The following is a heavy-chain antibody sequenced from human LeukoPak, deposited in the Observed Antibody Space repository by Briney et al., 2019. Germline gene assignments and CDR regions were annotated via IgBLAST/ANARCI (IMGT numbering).Heavy chain of an antibody. V-gene: IGHV4-34*01. Sequence: SETLSLTCAVYGGSFSGYYWSWIRQPPGKGLEWIGEINHSGGTNYNPSLKSRVTISVDTSKNQFSLKPSSVIAADTAVYYCARSRANWVPYYYGMDVWGQGTTVTVSS. CDR2: INHSGGT. CDR1: GGSFSGYY. D-gene: IGHD7-27*01. CDR3: ARSRANWVPYYYGMDV. J-gene: IGHJ6*02.